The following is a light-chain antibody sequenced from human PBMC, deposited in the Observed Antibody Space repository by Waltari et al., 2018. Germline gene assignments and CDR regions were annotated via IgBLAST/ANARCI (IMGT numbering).Light chain of an antibody. CDR2: DVS. V-gene: IGLV2-14*01. Sequence: QSALTQPASVSGSPGQSITISCPGPSSDVGGYNYVSWYQQHPGKAPKLMIYDVSNRPSGVSNRFSGSKSGNTASLTISGLQAEDEADYYCSSYTSTDVVFGGGTKLTVL. CDR1: SSDVGGYNY. CDR3: SSYTSTDVV. J-gene: IGLJ2*01.